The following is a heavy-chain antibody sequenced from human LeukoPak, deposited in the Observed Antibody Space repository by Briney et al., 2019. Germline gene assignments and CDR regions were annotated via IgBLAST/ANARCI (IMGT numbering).Heavy chain of an antibody. J-gene: IGHJ4*02. V-gene: IGHV3-21*01. CDR3: ARDHPSLRFLEWLSSGYFDY. CDR1: GFTFSSYS. Sequence: GGSLRLSCAASGFTFSSYSMNWVRQAPGKGLEWVSSISSSSSYIYYADSVKGRFTISGDNAKNSLYLQMNSLRAEDTAVYYCARDHPSLRFLEWLSSGYFDYWGQGTLVTVSS. D-gene: IGHD3-3*01. CDR2: ISSSSSYI.